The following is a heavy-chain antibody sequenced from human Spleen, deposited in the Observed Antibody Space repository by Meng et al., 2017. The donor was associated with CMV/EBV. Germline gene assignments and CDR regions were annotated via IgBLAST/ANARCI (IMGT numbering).Heavy chain of an antibody. D-gene: IGHD1-26*01. Sequence: KAWMSVVRQAPGKGLEWIGHIKSNTDGGTLEYAEPVKGRFAISRDDSKNTLHLQMNSLKVEDTAVYYCKTDFKDDSDSPLLITFDYWGQGTLVTVSS. CDR2: IKSNTDGGTL. CDR3: KTDFKDDSDSPLLITFDY. V-gene: IGHV3-15*01. J-gene: IGHJ4*02. CDR1: KAW.